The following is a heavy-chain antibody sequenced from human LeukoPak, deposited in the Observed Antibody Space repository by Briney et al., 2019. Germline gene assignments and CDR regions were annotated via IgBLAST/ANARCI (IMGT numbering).Heavy chain of an antibody. CDR1: GGSISSGGYS. CDR3: VLKSAGQGDFDY. Sequence: PSETLSLTCAVSGGSISSGGYSWSWIRQPPGKGLEWIGYIYHSGSTYYNPSLKSRVTISVDRSKNQFSLKLSSVTAADTAVYYCVLKSAGQGDFDYWGQGTLVTVSS. V-gene: IGHV4-30-2*01. J-gene: IGHJ4*02. D-gene: IGHD6-13*01. CDR2: IYHSGST.